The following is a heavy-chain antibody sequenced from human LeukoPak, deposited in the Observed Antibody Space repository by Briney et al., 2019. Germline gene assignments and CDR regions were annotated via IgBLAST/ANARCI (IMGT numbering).Heavy chain of an antibody. CDR1: GYTFTDCY. J-gene: IGHJ4*02. V-gene: IGHV1-2*02. CDR3: ARDRAKYDSTDYIDY. Sequence: ASVKVSCKASGYTFTDCYIYWLRQAPGRGLELMGWINPNSGGTNYAQKFQGRVTMTRDPSITTVYMELTRLRSDDTAVYFCARDRAKYDSTDYIDYWGQGTLVTVSS. D-gene: IGHD3-3*01. CDR2: INPNSGGT.